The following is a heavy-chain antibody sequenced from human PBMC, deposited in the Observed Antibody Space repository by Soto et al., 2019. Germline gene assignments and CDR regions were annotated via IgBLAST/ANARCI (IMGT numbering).Heavy chain of an antibody. D-gene: IGHD1-26*01. J-gene: IGHJ4*02. CDR1: GGSISSSNW. CDR2: IYHSGST. V-gene: IGHV4-4*02. Sequence: QVQLQESGPGLVKPSGTLSLTCAVSGGSISSSNWWSWVRQPPGKGLEWIGEIYHSGSTNYNPSLQRLVLISVDKSKNQSSLTLSSVTAEDTAVYYCARDQVGAHDYWGQGTLVTVSS. CDR3: ARDQVGAHDY.